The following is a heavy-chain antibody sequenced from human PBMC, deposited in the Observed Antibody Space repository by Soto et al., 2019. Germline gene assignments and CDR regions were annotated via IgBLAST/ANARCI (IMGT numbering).Heavy chain of an antibody. CDR1: GYTFTSYD. CDR3: ARADSSGWYPLNWFDP. D-gene: IGHD6-19*01. CDR2: MNPNSGNT. J-gene: IGHJ5*02. Sequence: ASVKVSCKASGYTFTSYDINWVRQATGQGLEWMGWMNPNSGNTGYAQKFQGRVTMTRNTSISTAYMELSSLRSEDTAVYYCARADSSGWYPLNWFDPWGQGTLVTVSS. V-gene: IGHV1-8*01.